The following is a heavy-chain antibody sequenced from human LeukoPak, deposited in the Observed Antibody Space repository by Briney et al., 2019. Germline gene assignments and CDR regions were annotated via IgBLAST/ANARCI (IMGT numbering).Heavy chain of an antibody. Sequence: GGSLRLSCAASGFTFNNYEMNWVRQAPGKGLEWVSYISGSGSNIYYADSVKGRFTISRDNAKNSLYLQMNSLRAEDTAVHYCARESNGYSFDYWGQGTLVTVSS. D-gene: IGHD5-24*01. V-gene: IGHV3-48*03. CDR1: GFTFNNYE. J-gene: IGHJ4*02. CDR3: ARESNGYSFDY. CDR2: ISGSGSNI.